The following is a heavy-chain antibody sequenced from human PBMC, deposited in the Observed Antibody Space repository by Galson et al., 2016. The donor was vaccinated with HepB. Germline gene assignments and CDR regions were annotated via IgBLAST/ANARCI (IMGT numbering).Heavy chain of an antibody. V-gene: IGHV1-46*04. D-gene: IGHD1-1*01. CDR1: FTGQW. Sequence: SVKVSCKAFTGQWMHWVRQAPGQGLEWVGFINPTGTIPKYAQELEGRVTLTRDTSTNTGYMELSSLRFEDTAVYYCARDGRGKAYDFWGQGTLVTVSS. CDR3: ARDGRGKAYDF. CDR2: INPTGTIP. J-gene: IGHJ4*02.